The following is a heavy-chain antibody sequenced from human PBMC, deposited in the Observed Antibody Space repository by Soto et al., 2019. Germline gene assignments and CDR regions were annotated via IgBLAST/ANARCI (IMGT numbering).Heavy chain of an antibody. CDR2: INPKSGDT. Sequence: QVQLVQSGTEVKKPGASVTVSCKSSGYTFTDFYLHWLRQAPGQGLEWVGWINPKSGDTKSSQRIQGRGSMSRDTSVSTAYIDLTSLTSDDTAIYYCATGTNGTTGWYHPWGQGTRVTVSS. J-gene: IGHJ5*01. CDR3: ATGTNGTTGWYHP. V-gene: IGHV1-2*02. CDR1: GYTFTDFY. D-gene: IGHD1-1*01.